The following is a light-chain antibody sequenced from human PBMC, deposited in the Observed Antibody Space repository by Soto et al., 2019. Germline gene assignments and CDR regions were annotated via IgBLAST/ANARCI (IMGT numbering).Light chain of an antibody. CDR3: QQYGSSPWT. Sequence: EIVLTQSPGTLSVSPGERATLSCRASQSVSSKLAWYQQKPGQAPRLLFYGASTGATGIPDRFSGSGSGTDCTLTISRLEPEDFAVYFCQQYGSSPWTFGQGTKWISN. V-gene: IGKV3-20*01. CDR2: GAS. J-gene: IGKJ1*01. CDR1: QSVSSK.